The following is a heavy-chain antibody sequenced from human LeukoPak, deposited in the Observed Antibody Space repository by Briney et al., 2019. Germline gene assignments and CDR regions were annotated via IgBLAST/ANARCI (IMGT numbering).Heavy chain of an antibody. CDR1: GGSISSSSYY. CDR2: ISGSGGST. CDR3: AKDLSKQHLVGRGGGGYYYYMDV. D-gene: IGHD6-13*01. Sequence: ETLSLTCTVSGGSISSSSYYWGWIRQPPGKGLEWVSAISGSGGSTYYADSVKGRFTISRDNSKNTLYLQMNSLRAEDTAVYYCAKDLSKQHLVGRGGGGYYYYMDVWGKGTTVTISS. V-gene: IGHV3-23*01. J-gene: IGHJ6*03.